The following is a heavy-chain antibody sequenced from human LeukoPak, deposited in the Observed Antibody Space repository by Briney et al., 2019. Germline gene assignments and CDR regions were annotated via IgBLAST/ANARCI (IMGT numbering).Heavy chain of an antibody. J-gene: IGHJ4*02. Sequence: GGSLRLSCEGSGFIFSECAIHWVRQASGKGLEWVGRIDTRGKGSATAYAASVRCRFTLSRDDSKSTAYLQMSSLKTEDTAAYFCTRDGGSWSHLDFWGQGVLVTVSS. CDR2: IDTRGKGSAT. V-gene: IGHV3-73*01. D-gene: IGHD1-26*01. CDR1: GFIFSECA. CDR3: TRDGGSWSHLDF.